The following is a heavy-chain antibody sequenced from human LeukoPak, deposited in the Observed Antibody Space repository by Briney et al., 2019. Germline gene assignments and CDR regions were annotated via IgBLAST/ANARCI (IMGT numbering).Heavy chain of an antibody. CDR1: GGSITSGDYY. CDR3: AKTQTMMGAFDI. Sequence: PSETLSLTCTVSGGSITSGDYYWSWIRQPPGKGLEWIGYIYNSGSTYYNPSLKSRVTISVDTSKKQFPLKLSSVTAADTDVYYCAKTQTMMGAFDIWGQGTKVTVSS. J-gene: IGHJ3*02. V-gene: IGHV4-30-4*01. CDR2: IYNSGST. D-gene: IGHD3-22*01.